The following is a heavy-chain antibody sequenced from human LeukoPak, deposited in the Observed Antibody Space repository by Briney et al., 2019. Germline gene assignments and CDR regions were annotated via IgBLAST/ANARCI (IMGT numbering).Heavy chain of an antibody. D-gene: IGHD6-13*01. CDR2: IGTGRDA. CDR1: GFTFSNYD. CDR3: AREILDRTSAGWYLDF. V-gene: IGHV3-13*01. Sequence: GGSLRLSCAASGFTFSNYDFHWVRQFPGKGLEWVSGIGTGRDAYYSDSVKGRFTISRENARDSLILQMNSLRVEDTALYYCAREILDRTSAGWYLDFWGRGTLVTVSS. J-gene: IGHJ2*01.